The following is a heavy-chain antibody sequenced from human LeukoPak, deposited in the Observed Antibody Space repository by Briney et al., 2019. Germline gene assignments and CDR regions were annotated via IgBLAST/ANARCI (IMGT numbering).Heavy chain of an antibody. Sequence: ASVKVSCKASGYTFTSYYMHWVRQAPGQGLEWMGIINPSGGSTSYAQKFQGRVTMTRDMSTSTVYMELSSLRSEDTAVYYCARDQGSSSWYYWFDPWGQGTLVTVSS. D-gene: IGHD6-13*01. V-gene: IGHV1-46*01. J-gene: IGHJ5*02. CDR1: GYTFTSYY. CDR3: ARDQGSSSWYYWFDP. CDR2: INPSGGST.